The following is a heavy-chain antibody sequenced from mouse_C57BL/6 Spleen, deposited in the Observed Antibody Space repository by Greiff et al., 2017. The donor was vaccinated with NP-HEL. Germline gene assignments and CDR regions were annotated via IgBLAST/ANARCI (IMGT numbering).Heavy chain of an antibody. Sequence: QVQLKQSGPGLVQPSQCLSITCTASGFSLTSYGVHWVRQSPGKGLEWLGVIWRGGSTDYNAAFSSRLSITKDNSKSQVFFKMDSLQADDTAIYYCAKDFIDYWGQGTTLTVSS. CDR2: IWRGGST. V-gene: IGHV2-5*01. J-gene: IGHJ2*01. CDR1: GFSLTSYG. CDR3: AKDFIDY.